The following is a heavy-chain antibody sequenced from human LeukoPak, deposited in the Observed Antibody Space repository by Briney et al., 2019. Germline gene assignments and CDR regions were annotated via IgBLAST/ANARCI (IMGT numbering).Heavy chain of an antibody. CDR2: INPNGGGT. Sequence: ASVKVSCKASGYTFIANYMHWVRQAPGQGLEWMGWINPNGGGTKYAQKFQGRVTMTGDTSISTAYMELSGLRSDDTAVYYCAREYYYENSDDAFDIWGQGTMVTVSS. CDR3: AREYYYENSDDAFDI. D-gene: IGHD3-22*01. J-gene: IGHJ3*02. CDR1: GYTFIANY. V-gene: IGHV1-2*02.